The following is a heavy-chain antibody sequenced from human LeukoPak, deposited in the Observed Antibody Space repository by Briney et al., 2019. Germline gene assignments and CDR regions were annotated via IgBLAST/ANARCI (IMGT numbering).Heavy chain of an antibody. CDR1: GYTFTSYG. J-gene: IGHJ5*02. Sequence: GASVKVSCKASGYTFTSYGISWVRQAPGQGLEWMGRIIPLFGTTTYAQKFQGRVTMTRDTSTSTVYMELSSLRSEDTAVYYCARDRGGYGSGSYYQNWFDPWGQGTLVTVSS. D-gene: IGHD3-10*01. CDR2: IIPLFGTT. V-gene: IGHV1-18*01. CDR3: ARDRGGYGSGSYYQNWFDP.